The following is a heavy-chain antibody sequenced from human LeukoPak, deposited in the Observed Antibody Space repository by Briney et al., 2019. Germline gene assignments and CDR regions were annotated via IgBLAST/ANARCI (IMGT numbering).Heavy chain of an antibody. V-gene: IGHV4-34*01. CDR2: IDHRGDT. J-gene: IGHJ4*03. Sequence: KASETLSLTCAVYGGSFSRFYWSWIRQSPGKGLEWIAEIDHRGDTNYNPSVKSRVTVSVDTSKNQFSLKVRSPSAADTAVYYCARGATISETGYFDFWGQGTLVTVSS. CDR1: GGSFSRFY. D-gene: IGHD5-24*01. CDR3: ARGATISETGYFDF.